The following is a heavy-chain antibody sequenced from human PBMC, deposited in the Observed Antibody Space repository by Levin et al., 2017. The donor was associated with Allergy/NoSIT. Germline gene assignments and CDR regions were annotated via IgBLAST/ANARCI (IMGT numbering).Heavy chain of an antibody. D-gene: IGHD6-19*01. V-gene: IGHV3-23*01. CDR2: IINSGVGT. J-gene: IGHJ4*02. CDR1: GFTFNNYA. Sequence: GESLKISCAASGFTFNNYAMSWVRQAPGKGLEWVSAIINSGVGTYYADSVKGRFTISRDNSKDTMYLQMNSLRAEDTSVYFCAKDAIRGSDQPYYFDYWGQGTLVTASS. CDR3: AKDAIRGSDQPYYFDY.